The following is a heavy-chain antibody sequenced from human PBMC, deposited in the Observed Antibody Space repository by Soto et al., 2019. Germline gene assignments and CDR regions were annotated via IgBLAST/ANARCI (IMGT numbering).Heavy chain of an antibody. V-gene: IGHV3-23*01. CDR1: GFIFENFG. CDR3: AKNQGVELVPLATVDWFDP. CDR2: ISGSGFKK. D-gene: IGHD1-26*01. J-gene: IGHJ5*02. Sequence: GGSLRLSCAASGFIFENFGMSWVRQAPGKGLEWISSISGSGFKKYYADYVKGRFTISRENSKSTVYLELNNLSAEDTAVYHCAKNQGVELVPLATVDWFDPWGQGSVVTV.